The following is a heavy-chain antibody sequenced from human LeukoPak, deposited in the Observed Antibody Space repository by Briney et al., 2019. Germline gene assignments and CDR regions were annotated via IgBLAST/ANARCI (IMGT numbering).Heavy chain of an antibody. V-gene: IGHV1-69*13. D-gene: IGHD4-11*01. J-gene: IGHJ4*02. CDR2: VIPIFGTA. CDR3: ATNTVTTLRWYFDY. Sequence: ASVKVSCKASGDTFSSYAISWVRQAPGQGLEWMGGVIPIFGTANYAQKFQGRVTITADESTSTAYMELSSLRSEDTAVYYCATNTVTTLRWYFDYWGQGTLVTVSS. CDR1: GDTFSSYA.